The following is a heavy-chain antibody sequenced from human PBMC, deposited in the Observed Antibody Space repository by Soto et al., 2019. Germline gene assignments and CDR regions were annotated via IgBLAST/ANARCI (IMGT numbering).Heavy chain of an antibody. D-gene: IGHD6-13*01. CDR2: ISSSSSNT. V-gene: IGHV3-11*06. CDR3: ARAVAAAGNHNWFDP. Sequence: QVQLVESGGGLVKPGGSLRLSCAASGFTFSDYYMSWIRQAPGKGLEWVSYISSSSSNTNYADSVKGRFTISRDNAKNSRYLQMNSLRAEDTAVYDCARAVAAAGNHNWFDPWVQGTLVTVSS. J-gene: IGHJ5*02. CDR1: GFTFSDYY.